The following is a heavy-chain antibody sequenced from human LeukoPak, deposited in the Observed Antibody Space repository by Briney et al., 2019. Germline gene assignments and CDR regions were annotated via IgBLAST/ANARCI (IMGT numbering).Heavy chain of an antibody. J-gene: IGHJ6*02. CDR3: ARHVRFLEWLFGFRGMDV. CDR1: GGSISSRNFY. V-gene: IGHV4-39*01. Sequence: SETLSLTCSVSGGSISSRNFYWGWVRQPPGKGLEWIGSTYYTGSTYYNPSLKSRVTISVDTSKNQFSLKLSSVTAADTAVYYCARHVRFLEWLFGFRGMDVWGQGTTVTVSS. CDR2: TYYTGST. D-gene: IGHD3-3*01.